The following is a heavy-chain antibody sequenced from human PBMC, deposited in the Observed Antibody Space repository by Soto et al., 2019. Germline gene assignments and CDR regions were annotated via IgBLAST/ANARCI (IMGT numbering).Heavy chain of an antibody. CDR2: IYYSGSA. J-gene: IGHJ6*02. Sequence: SETLSLTCTASGGSISIYYWGWIRQPPGKGLEWIGFIYYSGSAYYNPSLKSRVTISIDTSKNQFSLKLTSVTAADTAVFYCARHGVDYGDYASYYYYDMDVWGRGTTLTVSS. CDR1: GGSISIYY. CDR3: ARHGVDYGDYASYYYYDMDV. V-gene: IGHV4-39*01. D-gene: IGHD4-17*01.